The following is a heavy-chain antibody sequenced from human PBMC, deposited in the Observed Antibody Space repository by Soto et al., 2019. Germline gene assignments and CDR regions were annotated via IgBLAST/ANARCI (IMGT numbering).Heavy chain of an antibody. J-gene: IGHJ6*03. CDR3: ATVGGERYCSGGSCYHTVAAVQLDYMDV. CDR1: GYTFTSYG. V-gene: IGHV1-18*01. D-gene: IGHD2-15*01. Sequence: GASVKVSCKASGYTFTSYGISWVRQAPGQGLEWMGWISAYNGNTNYAQKLQGRVTMTTDTSTSTAYMELRSLRSDDTAVYYCATVGGERYCSGGSCYHTVAAVQLDYMDVWGKGTTVTVSS. CDR2: ISAYNGNT.